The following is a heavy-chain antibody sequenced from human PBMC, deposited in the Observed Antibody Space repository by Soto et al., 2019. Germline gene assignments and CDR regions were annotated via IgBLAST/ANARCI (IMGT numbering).Heavy chain of an antibody. CDR3: ARVIAVAYRPLDY. Sequence: QVQLVQSGAEVKKPGASVKVSCKASGYTFTSYAMHWVRQAPGQRREWMGWINAGNGNTKYSQKFQGRVTITRDTSASTAYMELSSLRSEDTAVYYCARVIAVAYRPLDYWGQGTLVTVSS. V-gene: IGHV1-3*01. CDR1: GYTFTSYA. CDR2: INAGNGNT. J-gene: IGHJ4*02. D-gene: IGHD6-19*01.